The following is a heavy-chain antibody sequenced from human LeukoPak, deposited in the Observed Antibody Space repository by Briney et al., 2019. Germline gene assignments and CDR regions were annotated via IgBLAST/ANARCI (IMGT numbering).Heavy chain of an antibody. V-gene: IGHV3-48*03. Sequence: GGSLLLSCAASGFTFSSYEMNWVRQAPGKGLEWVSYISSRGSTIYYADSVTGRFTSSRDNAKNSLYLQMNSLRAEDTAVYYCAGSGYDIIFDSWGQGTLVTVSS. J-gene: IGHJ4*02. D-gene: IGHD5-12*01. CDR2: ISSRGSTI. CDR1: GFTFSSYE. CDR3: AGSGYDIIFDS.